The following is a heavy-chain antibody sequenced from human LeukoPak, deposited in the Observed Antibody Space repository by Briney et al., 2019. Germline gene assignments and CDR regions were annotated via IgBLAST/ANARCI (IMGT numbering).Heavy chain of an antibody. CDR2: ISAYNGNT. CDR1: GYTFTSYG. J-gene: IGHJ6*03. D-gene: IGHD2-15*01. CDR3: ARERLLLVGYYYYMDV. V-gene: IGHV1-18*01. Sequence: ASVKVSCKASGYTFTSYGISWVRQAPGQGLEWMGWISAYNGNTNYAQKLQGRVTMTTDTSTSTAYMELRSLRSDDTAVYYCARERLLLVGYYYYMDVWGKGTTVTVSS.